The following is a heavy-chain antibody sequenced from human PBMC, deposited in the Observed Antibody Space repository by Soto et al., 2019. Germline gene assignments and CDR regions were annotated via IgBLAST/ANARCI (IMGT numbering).Heavy chain of an antibody. V-gene: IGHV4-34*01. CDR2: INHSGST. D-gene: IGHD3-10*01. Sequence: SETLSLTCAVYGGSFSGYYWSWIRQPPGKGREWIGEINHSGSTNYNPSLKSRVTISVDTSKTPFSLKLSSVTAADTAVYYCARGYVLLWFGTSKRGGMDVWGQGTTVTVSS. CDR3: ARGYVLLWFGTSKRGGMDV. J-gene: IGHJ6*02. CDR1: GGSFSGYY.